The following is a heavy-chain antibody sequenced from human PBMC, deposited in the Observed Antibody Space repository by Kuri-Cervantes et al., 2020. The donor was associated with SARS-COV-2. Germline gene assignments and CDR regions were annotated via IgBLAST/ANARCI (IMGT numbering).Heavy chain of an antibody. CDR3: VRDGDHWNFDY. CDR2: ISYDGSDK. CDR1: GFTFSRYG. Sequence: GESLKISCAASGFTFSRYGMHWVRQAPGNGLNWVAVISYDGSDKYYADSMKGRFTISRDNAKNMLFLQMNSLRAEDTAVYYCVRDGDHWNFDYWGQGTLVTVSS. V-gene: IGHV3-30*03. D-gene: IGHD1-1*01. J-gene: IGHJ4*02.